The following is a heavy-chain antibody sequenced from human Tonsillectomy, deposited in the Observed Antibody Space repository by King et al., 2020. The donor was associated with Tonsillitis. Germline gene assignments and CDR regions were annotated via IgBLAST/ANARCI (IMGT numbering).Heavy chain of an antibody. V-gene: IGHV3-7*03. CDR2: IKQDGSQK. CDR1: GFTFYNYW. J-gene: IGHJ3*02. Sequence: VQLVESGGGLVQPGGSLRLSCEASGFTFYNYWMAWVRQAPGKGLEWVANIKQDGSQKNYVDSVEGRFTISRDNAKKSLYLQMSNLRADDTAVYYCVRYDTLHHSDSCYDALDIWGQGTMVTVSS. CDR3: VRYDTLHHSDSCYDALDI. D-gene: IGHD3-22*01.